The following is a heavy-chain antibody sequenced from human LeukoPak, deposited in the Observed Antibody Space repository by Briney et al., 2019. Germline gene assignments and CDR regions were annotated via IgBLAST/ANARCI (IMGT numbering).Heavy chain of an antibody. CDR2: ITGTAGTTAAGTT. CDR1: GFIFSNYA. Sequence: PGGSLRLSCAASGFIFSNYAMSWVRQAPGKGLEWVSSITGTAGTTAAGTTYYSDSVKGRITISRDNSKNTMYLQMNNLRAEDTALYYCAKLRYAHGSFYGMDVWGRGTTVTVSS. D-gene: IGHD3-16*01. V-gene: IGHV3-23*01. CDR3: AKLRYAHGSFYGMDV. J-gene: IGHJ6*02.